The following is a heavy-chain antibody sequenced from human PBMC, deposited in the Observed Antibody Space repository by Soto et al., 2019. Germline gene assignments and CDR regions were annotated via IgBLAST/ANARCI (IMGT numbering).Heavy chain of an antibody. Sequence: SETLSLTCTVSGGSISSSSYYWGWIRQPPGKGLEWIGSIYYSGSTYYNPSLKSRVTISVDTSKNQFSLKLSSVTAADTAVYYCARHRTHSSDGMDVWGQGTTVT. CDR3: ARHRTHSSDGMDV. J-gene: IGHJ6*02. CDR1: GGSISSSSYY. V-gene: IGHV4-39*01. CDR2: IYYSGST. D-gene: IGHD6-19*01.